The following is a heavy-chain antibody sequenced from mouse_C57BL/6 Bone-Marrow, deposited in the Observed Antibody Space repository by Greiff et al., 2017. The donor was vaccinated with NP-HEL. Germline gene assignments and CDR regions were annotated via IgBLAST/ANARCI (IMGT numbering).Heavy chain of an antibody. D-gene: IGHD1-1*01. CDR2: INPSSGYT. V-gene: IGHV1-4*01. CDR3: AREGVGDYYGSSYLYWYFDV. J-gene: IGHJ1*03. Sequence: QVQLQQSGAELARPGASVKMSCKASGYTFTSYTMHWVKQRPGQGLEWIGYINPSSGYTKYNQKFKDKATLTADKSSSTAYMQLSSLTSEDSAVYYWAREGVGDYYGSSYLYWYFDVWGTGTTVTVSS. CDR1: GYTFTSYT.